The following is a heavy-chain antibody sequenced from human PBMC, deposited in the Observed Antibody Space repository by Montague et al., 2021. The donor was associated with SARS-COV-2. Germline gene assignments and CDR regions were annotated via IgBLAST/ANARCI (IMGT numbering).Heavy chain of an antibody. CDR3: ARVGRQQLVRLSGMDV. J-gene: IGHJ6*02. CDR1: GGSISSSSYY. CDR2: IYYSGST. V-gene: IGHV4-39*07. Sequence: SETLSLTCTVSGGSISSSSYYWGWIRQPQGKGLEWIGSIYYSGSTYYNPSLKSRVTISVDTSKNQFSLKLSSVTAAATAVYYCARVGRQQLVRLSGMDVWGQGTTVTVSS. D-gene: IGHD6-13*01.